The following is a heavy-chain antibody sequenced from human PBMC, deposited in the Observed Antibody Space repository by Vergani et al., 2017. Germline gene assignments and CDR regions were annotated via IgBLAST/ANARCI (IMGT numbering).Heavy chain of an antibody. V-gene: IGHV1-69*02. CDR3: ARLKTTTSQGFDY. Sequence: QVQLVESGGEVKKPGASLKVSCKASGVTFSSYNMSWVRQAPGQGLEWVGRIITVGGIENYAQKLQGRVTITADKSTNTAFMELSSLRSEDTAEYYCARLKTTTSQGFDYWGQGTLVTVSS. CDR1: GVTFSSYN. J-gene: IGHJ4*02. D-gene: IGHD4-17*01. CDR2: IITVGGIE.